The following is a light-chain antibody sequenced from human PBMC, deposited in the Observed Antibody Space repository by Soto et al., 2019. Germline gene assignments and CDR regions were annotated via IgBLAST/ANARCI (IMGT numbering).Light chain of an antibody. CDR2: AAS. V-gene: IGKV1-39*01. Sequence: DIQMTQSPSSLSASVGDRVTITCRASQSISSYLNWYQQKPGKAPKLLIYAASSLQSGVASRFRGSGSGTDFTLTISSLQPDDFASYYCQQSYSTPPTFGQGTKLEIK. J-gene: IGKJ2*01. CDR1: QSISSY. CDR3: QQSYSTPPT.